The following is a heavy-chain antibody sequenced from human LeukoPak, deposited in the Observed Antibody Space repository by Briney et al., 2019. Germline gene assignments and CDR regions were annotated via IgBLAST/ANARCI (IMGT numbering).Heavy chain of an antibody. CDR3: AKDRDDILTGYYPDAFDI. CDR1: GFTFSSYA. CDR2: ISGSGGST. J-gene: IGHJ3*02. Sequence: GGSLRLSCAASGFTFSSYAMSWVRQAPRKGLEWVSAISGSGGSTYYADSVKGRFTISRDNSKNTLYLQMNSLRAEDTAVYYCAKDRDDILTGYYPDAFDIWGQGTMVTVSS. D-gene: IGHD3-9*01. V-gene: IGHV3-23*01.